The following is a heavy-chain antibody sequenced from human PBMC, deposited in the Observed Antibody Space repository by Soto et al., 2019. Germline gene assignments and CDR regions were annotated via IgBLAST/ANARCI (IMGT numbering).Heavy chain of an antibody. CDR3: ARDDYYDSSGYYSSWFGP. J-gene: IGHJ5*02. V-gene: IGHV4-30-2*01. CDR2: IYHSGST. CDR1: GGSISSGGYS. D-gene: IGHD3-22*01. Sequence: SLTCAVSGGSISSGGYSWSWIRQPPGKGLEWIGYIYHSGSTYYNPSLKSRVTISVDRSKNQFSLKLSSVTAADTAVYYCARDDYYDSSGYYSSWFGPWGQGTLVTVSS.